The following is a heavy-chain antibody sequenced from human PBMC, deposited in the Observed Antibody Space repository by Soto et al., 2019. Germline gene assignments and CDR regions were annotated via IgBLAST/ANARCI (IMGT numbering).Heavy chain of an antibody. J-gene: IGHJ4*02. CDR2: ISTTGGST. CDR1: GFTFNAYS. V-gene: IGHV3-23*01. D-gene: IGHD2-8*02. CDR3: ARPDGATSNFRY. Sequence: DVQLLESGGSLVQPGGSLRLSCAASGFTFNAYSLSWVRQAPGKGLQWVSAISTTGGSTYYADSVKGRFTISRDNSQNTLSLQLNSPRAEDTAVFYCARPDGATSNFRYWGQGTLVTVSS.